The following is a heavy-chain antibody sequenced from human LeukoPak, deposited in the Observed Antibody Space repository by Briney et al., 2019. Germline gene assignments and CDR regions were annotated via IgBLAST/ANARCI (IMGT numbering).Heavy chain of an antibody. CDR2: INPNSGGT. CDR1: GYTFTGYY. CDR3: ARLDYYYYGMDV. Sequence: GASVKVSCKASGYTFTGYYMHWVRQAPGQGLEWMGWINPNSGGTNYAQKFQGRATMTRDTSISTAYMELSRLRSDDTAVYYCARLDYYYYGMDVWGQGTTVTVSS. J-gene: IGHJ6*02. V-gene: IGHV1-2*02.